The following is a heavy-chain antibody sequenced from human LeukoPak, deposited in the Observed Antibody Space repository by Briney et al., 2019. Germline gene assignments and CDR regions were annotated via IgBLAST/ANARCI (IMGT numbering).Heavy chain of an antibody. CDR3: ARHVGTYFDY. CDR1: GGSISSYY. V-gene: IGHV4-59*08. D-gene: IGHD3-10*01. J-gene: IGHJ4*02. Sequence: SETLSLTCTVSGGSISSYYWSWIRQPPGKGLEWIGFIYYSGSTNYNPSLKSRVTISVDTSKNQFSLKLSSLTAADTAVYYCARHVGTYFDYWGQGTLVTVSS. CDR2: IYYSGST.